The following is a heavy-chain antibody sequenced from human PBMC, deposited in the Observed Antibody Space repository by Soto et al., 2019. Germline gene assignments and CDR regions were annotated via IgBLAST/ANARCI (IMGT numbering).Heavy chain of an antibody. D-gene: IGHD2-2*01. Sequence: QVQLVQPGAEVKKPGASVKVSCKASGYTFTDYYMHWVRQAPGQGLEWMGWINPNSGATHYAQNFQGRISMTRDTSISTAYMEVSSLRFDYTAVFYCAREAAAFDYWGQGTLVTVSS. CDR1: GYTFTDYY. CDR2: INPNSGAT. CDR3: AREAAAFDY. V-gene: IGHV1-2*02. J-gene: IGHJ4*02.